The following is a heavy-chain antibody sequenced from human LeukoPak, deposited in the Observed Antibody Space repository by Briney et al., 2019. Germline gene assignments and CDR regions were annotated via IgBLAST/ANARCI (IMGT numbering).Heavy chain of an antibody. D-gene: IGHD3-22*01. CDR3: ARVNLDRDSSGFAFDY. J-gene: IGHJ4*02. CDR1: GGTFSSYA. Sequence: SVKVSCKASGGTFSSYAISWLRQAPGQGLEWMGGIIPIFGTANYAQKFQGRVTITTDESTSTAYMELSSLRSEDTTVYYCARVNLDRDSSGFAFDYWGQGPLVTVSS. CDR2: IIPIFGTA. V-gene: IGHV1-69*05.